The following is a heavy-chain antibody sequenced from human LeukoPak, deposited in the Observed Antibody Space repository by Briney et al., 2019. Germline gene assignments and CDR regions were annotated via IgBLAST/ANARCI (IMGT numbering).Heavy chain of an antibody. CDR1: GGSISTY. CDR2: IYYTGAT. Sequence: PSETLSLTCTVSGGSISTYWTWIRQPPGKGLEWIGYIYYTGATSYNPSLKRRGIISVDTYKKQFSLKLTSVTAADTAVYYCARYGGSGWVIDNWGQGTLVTVSS. CDR3: ARYGGSGWVIDN. J-gene: IGHJ4*02. D-gene: IGHD6-19*01. V-gene: IGHV4-59*08.